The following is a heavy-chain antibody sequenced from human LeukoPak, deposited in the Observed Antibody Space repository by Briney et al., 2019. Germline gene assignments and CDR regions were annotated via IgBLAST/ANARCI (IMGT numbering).Heavy chain of an antibody. CDR3: ARGLYYYDSSFGY. Sequence: SETLSLTCTGSGGSISSYYWSWIRQPPGKGLEWIGSIYYSGSTYYNPSLKSRVTISVDTSNNFFSLRLRSVTAADTAVYFCARGLYYYDSSFGYWGQGTLVTVSS. CDR2: IYYSGST. J-gene: IGHJ4*02. V-gene: IGHV4-59*01. CDR1: GGSISSYY. D-gene: IGHD3-22*01.